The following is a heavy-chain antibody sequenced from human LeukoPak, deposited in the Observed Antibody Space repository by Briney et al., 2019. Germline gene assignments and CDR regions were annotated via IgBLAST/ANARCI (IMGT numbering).Heavy chain of an antibody. D-gene: IGHD4-11*01. CDR1: GYTFIGHD. V-gene: IGHV1-18*01. CDR3: ARDVQDDNSEYGRFDP. CDR2: IRVYNGKT. J-gene: IGHJ5*02. Sequence: GASVKVSCKASGYTFIGHDISWVRQAPGQGLEWMVWIRVYNGKTKYGQRFQGRVTMTTDTSTSTAYMELRGLRSDDTAVYYCARDVQDDNSEYGRFDPWGQGTLVTVSS.